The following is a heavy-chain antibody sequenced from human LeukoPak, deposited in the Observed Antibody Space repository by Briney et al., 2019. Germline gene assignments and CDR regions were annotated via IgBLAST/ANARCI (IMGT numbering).Heavy chain of an antibody. CDR1: GGTFSSYA. CDR2: ISAYNGNT. D-gene: IGHD3-22*01. J-gene: IGHJ4*02. Sequence: ASVKVSCKASGGTFSSYAISWVRQAPGQGLEWMGWISAYNGNTNYAQKLQGRVTMTTDTSTSTAYMELRSLRSDDTAVYYCARRWSYYYDSSGHFDYWGQGTLVTVSS. CDR3: ARRWSYYYDSSGHFDY. V-gene: IGHV1-18*01.